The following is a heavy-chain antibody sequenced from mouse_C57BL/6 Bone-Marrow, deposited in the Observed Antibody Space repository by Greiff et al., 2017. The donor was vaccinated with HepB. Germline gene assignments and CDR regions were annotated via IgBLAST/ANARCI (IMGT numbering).Heavy chain of an antibody. CDR3: ARGILYYGFAY. V-gene: IGHV1-80*01. D-gene: IGHD2-1*01. Sequence: ESGAELVKPGASVKISCKASGYAFSSYWMNWVKQRPGKGLEWIGQIYPGDGDTNYNGKFKGKATLTADKSSSTAYMQLSSLTSEDSAVYFCARGILYYGFAYWGQGTLVTVSA. CDR2: IYPGDGDT. CDR1: GYAFSSYW. J-gene: IGHJ3*01.